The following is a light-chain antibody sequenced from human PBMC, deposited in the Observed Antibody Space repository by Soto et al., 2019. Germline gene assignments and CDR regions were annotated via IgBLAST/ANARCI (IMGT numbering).Light chain of an antibody. CDR1: QSVSNNY. V-gene: IGKV3-20*01. CDR2: GAS. J-gene: IGKJ5*01. Sequence: EIVLTQSPGTLSLSPGERATLSCRASQSVSNNYLAWYQQKPGQAPRLLIYGASTRATGIPARFSGSGSGTDFTLIINRLEPEDVAIYYCQQYGGSPRITFGQGTRLEIK. CDR3: QQYGGSPRIT.